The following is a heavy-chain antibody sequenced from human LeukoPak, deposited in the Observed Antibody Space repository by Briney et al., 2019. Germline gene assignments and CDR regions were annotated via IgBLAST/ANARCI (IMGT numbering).Heavy chain of an antibody. V-gene: IGHV3-33*01. CDR1: GFTFSSYG. Sequence: GGSLRLSCAASGFTFSSYGMHWVRQAPGKGLEGGAVIWYDGSNKYYADSVTGRFNISRDNSKNTMYLQMNSLRAEETAVYYCARDFARSRYYYYGMDVWGQGTTVTVSS. CDR2: IWYDGSNK. J-gene: IGHJ6*02. CDR3: ARDFARSRYYYYGMDV.